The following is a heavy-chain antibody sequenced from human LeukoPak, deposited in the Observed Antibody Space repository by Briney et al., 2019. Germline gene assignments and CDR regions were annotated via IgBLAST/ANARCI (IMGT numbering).Heavy chain of an antibody. D-gene: IGHD3-10*01. CDR2: LSWNSLNI. V-gene: IGHV3-9*01. CDR3: AKDRVHYYGAGSHFDN. Sequence: GGSLRLSCAGSGFTFEDYAMHWVRQGPGKGLEWVAGLSWNSLNIVYADSVKGRFTVSRDNAQNTLFLQMNSLRPEDTAVYFCAKDRVHYYGAGSHFDNWGQGTLVTVSS. J-gene: IGHJ4*02. CDR1: GFTFEDYA.